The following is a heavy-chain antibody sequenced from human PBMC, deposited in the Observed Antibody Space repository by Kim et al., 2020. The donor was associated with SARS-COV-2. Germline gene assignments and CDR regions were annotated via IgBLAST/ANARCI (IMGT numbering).Heavy chain of an antibody. Sequence: AGSVKGRFTISRDNSKNTLYLQMNSLRAEDTAVYYCAKVPLYSSSWYFDYWGQGTLVTVSS. D-gene: IGHD6-13*01. V-gene: IGHV3-23*01. J-gene: IGHJ4*02. CDR3: AKVPLYSSSWYFDY.